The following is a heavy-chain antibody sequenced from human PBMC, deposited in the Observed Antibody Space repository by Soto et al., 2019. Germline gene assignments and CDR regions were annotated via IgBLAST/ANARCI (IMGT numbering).Heavy chain of an antibody. Sequence: SVKVSCKASGGTFSSYAISWVRQAPGQGLEWMGGIIPIFGTANYAQKFQGRVTITADESTSTAYKELSSLRSEDTAVYYCASGNCGGGCFLNFDYWGQGTLVTVSS. D-gene: IGHD2-21*02. V-gene: IGHV1-69*13. CDR2: IIPIFGTA. CDR3: ASGNCGGGCFLNFDY. CDR1: GGTFSSYA. J-gene: IGHJ4*02.